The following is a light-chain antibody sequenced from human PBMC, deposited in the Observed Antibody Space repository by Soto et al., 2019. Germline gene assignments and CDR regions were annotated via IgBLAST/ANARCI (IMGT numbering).Light chain of an antibody. CDR1: SSNIGAGFD. CDR3: QSYDSSLSAYV. Sequence: QPVLTQPPSVSGAPGQRVTISCTGGSSNIGAGFDVHWYQQLPRTAPKLLIYNNNNRPSGVPDRFSVSRSATSASLAITGLQAADEADYYCQSYDSSLSAYVFGTGTQLTVL. CDR2: NNN. V-gene: IGLV1-40*01. J-gene: IGLJ1*01.